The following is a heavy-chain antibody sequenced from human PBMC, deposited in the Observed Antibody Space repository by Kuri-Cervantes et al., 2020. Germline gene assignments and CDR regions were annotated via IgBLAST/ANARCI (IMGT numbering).Heavy chain of an antibody. J-gene: IGHJ6*03. CDR1: GFSFSTYS. D-gene: IGHD6-6*01. CDR3: ARDSSSLYYMDV. Sequence: GESLKISCSASGFSFSTYSMKWVRQAPGKGLESVSYISSRSSTIYYADSVKGRFTISRDNAKNTLYLQMNSLRAEDTAVYYCARDSSSLYYMDVWGKGTTVTVSS. V-gene: IGHV3-48*04. CDR2: ISSRSSTI.